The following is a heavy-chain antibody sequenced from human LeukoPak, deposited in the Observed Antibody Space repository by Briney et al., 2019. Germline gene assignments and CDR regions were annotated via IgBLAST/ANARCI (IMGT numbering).Heavy chain of an antibody. Sequence: HPGGSLRLSCAASGFTFSSCGMHWVRQAPGKGLEWVAVIWYDGSNKYYADSVKGRFTISRDNSKNTLYLQMNSLRAEDTAVYYCTRVQGEMAISPADYWGQGTLVTVSS. V-gene: IGHV3-33*01. CDR1: GFTFSSCG. J-gene: IGHJ4*02. CDR3: TRVQGEMAISPADY. CDR2: IWYDGSNK. D-gene: IGHD5-24*01.